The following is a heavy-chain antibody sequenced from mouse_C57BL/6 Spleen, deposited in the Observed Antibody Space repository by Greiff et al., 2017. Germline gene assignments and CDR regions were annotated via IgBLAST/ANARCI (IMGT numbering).Heavy chain of an antibody. D-gene: IGHD3-2*02. CDR1: GYTFTSYW. J-gene: IGHJ4*01. Sequence: QVQLQQSGAELVKPGASVKVSCKASGYTFTSYWMHWVKQRPGQGLEWIGRIHPSDSDTNYNQKFKGKATLTVDKSSSTAYMQLSSLTSEDSAVYNCAILYSSGYRDYWGQGTSVTVSS. CDR3: AILYSSGYRDY. V-gene: IGHV1-74*01. CDR2: IHPSDSDT.